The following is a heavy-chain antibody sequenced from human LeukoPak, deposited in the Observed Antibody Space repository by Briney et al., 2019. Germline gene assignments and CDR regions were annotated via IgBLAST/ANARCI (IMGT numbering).Heavy chain of an antibody. Sequence: ASVKVSCKASGYTFTSYGISWVRQAPGQGLEWMGWISAYNGNTNYAQKLQGRVTMTTDTSTSTAYMELRSLRSDDTAVYYCARDLVVVPAAAWFDAWGQGTLVTVSS. CDR3: ARDLVVVPAAAWFDA. D-gene: IGHD2-2*01. CDR1: GYTFTSYG. J-gene: IGHJ5*02. V-gene: IGHV1-18*01. CDR2: ISAYNGNT.